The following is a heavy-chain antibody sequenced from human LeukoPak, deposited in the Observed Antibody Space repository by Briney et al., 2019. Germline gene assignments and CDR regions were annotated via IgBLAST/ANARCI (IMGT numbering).Heavy chain of an antibody. J-gene: IGHJ4*02. CDR3: AKDMQTWPRFPDY. V-gene: IGHV3-23*01. D-gene: IGHD5-12*01. Sequence: GGSLRLSCAASNFMFSNYDMNWARQAPGKGLEWVSGINDNGSTRFYAASVKGRFTSSRDNPKNTLYLQMNGLRVEDTAVYYCAKDMQTWPRFPDYWGQGTLVTVSS. CDR1: NFMFSNYD. CDR2: INDNGSTR.